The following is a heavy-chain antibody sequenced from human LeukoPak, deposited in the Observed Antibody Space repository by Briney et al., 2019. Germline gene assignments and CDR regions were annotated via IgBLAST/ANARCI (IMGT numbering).Heavy chain of an antibody. CDR2: ISGSGAST. V-gene: IGHV3-23*01. D-gene: IGHD3-3*01. J-gene: IGHJ5*02. CDR1: GFTFSSYA. CDR3: AKDGGYYDFWSGYRFDP. Sequence: GGFLRLSCAASGFTFSSYAMSRVRQAPGKGLAWVSAISGSGASTYYADLVKGRFIISRDHSKNTLYLQMNSLRAEDTAVYYCAKDGGYYDFWSGYRFDPWGQGTLVTVSS.